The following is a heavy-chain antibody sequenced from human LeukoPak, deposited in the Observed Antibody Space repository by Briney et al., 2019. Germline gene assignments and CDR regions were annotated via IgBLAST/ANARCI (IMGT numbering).Heavy chain of an antibody. V-gene: IGHV3-48*04. D-gene: IGHD3-10*01. CDR3: ARALNPLWFGPSMGMDV. J-gene: IGHJ6*02. CDR2: ISSSSSTI. CDR1: GFTFSSYS. Sequence: PGGSLRLSCAASGFTFSSYSMNWVRQAPGKGLEWVSYISSSSSTIYYADSVKGRLTISRDNAKNSLYLQMNSLRAEDTAVYYCARALNPLWFGPSMGMDVWGQGTTVTVSS.